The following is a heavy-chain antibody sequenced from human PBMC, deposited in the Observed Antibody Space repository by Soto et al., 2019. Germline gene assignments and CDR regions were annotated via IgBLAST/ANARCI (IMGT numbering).Heavy chain of an antibody. D-gene: IGHD6-19*01. Sequence: GGSLRLSCAASGFTFSSYGMHWVRQAPGKGLEWVAVIWYDGSNKYYADSVKGRFTISRDNSKNTLYLQMNSLRAEDTAVYYCARGVGYSSGWYGGYNWFDPWGQGTLVTVSS. CDR3: ARGVGYSSGWYGGYNWFDP. V-gene: IGHV3-33*01. CDR1: GFTFSSYG. CDR2: IWYDGSNK. J-gene: IGHJ5*02.